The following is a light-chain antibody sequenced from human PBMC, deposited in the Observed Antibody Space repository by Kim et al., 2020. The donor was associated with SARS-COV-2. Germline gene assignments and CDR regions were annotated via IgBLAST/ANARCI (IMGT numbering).Light chain of an antibody. V-gene: IGLV2-8*01. CDR3: SSYAGSRFV. Sequence: QSALTQPPSASGSPGQSVTISCSGTSNDVGDNKFVSWYLQHPGKAPKVLIYEVTQRPSGVPDLFSGSKSGNTASLTVSGLQPQDEADYYCSSYAGSRFVFGTGTKVTVL. J-gene: IGLJ1*01. CDR2: EVT. CDR1: SNDVGDNKF.